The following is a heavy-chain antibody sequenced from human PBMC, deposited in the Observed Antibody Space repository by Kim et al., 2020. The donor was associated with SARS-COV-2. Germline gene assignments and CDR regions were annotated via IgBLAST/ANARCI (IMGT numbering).Heavy chain of an antibody. D-gene: IGHD6-19*01. CDR3: ARHKQWLGGFAWFDP. J-gene: IGHJ5*02. CDR1: GFTFSSYS. CDR2: ISSSSSYI. Sequence: GGSLRLSCAASGFTFSSYSMNWVRQAPGKGLEWVSSISSSSSYIYYAYSVKGRFTISRDNAKNSLYLQMNSLRAEDTAVYYCARHKQWLGGFAWFDPWGQGTLVTVSS. V-gene: IGHV3-21*01.